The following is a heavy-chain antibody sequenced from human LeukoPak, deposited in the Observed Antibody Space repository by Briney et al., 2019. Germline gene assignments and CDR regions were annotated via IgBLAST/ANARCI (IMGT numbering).Heavy chain of an antibody. D-gene: IGHD4-17*01. CDR1: GGSISSNSYY. Sequence: PSETLSLTCTVSGGSISSNSYYWGWIRQPPGKGLEWIGSIYYSGSTYYNPSLKSRVTISVDTSKNQFSLKLSSVTAADTAVYYCARHRNYGDEGRAFDIWGQGTMVIVSS. J-gene: IGHJ3*02. V-gene: IGHV4-39*01. CDR3: ARHRNYGDEGRAFDI. CDR2: IYYSGST.